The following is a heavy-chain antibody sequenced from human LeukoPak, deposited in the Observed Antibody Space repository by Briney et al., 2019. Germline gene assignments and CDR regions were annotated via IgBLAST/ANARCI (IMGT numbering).Heavy chain of an antibody. J-gene: IGHJ4*02. D-gene: IGHD3-10*01. CDR3: AAQRITMVRGAPSFDY. V-gene: IGHV1-58*01. CDR1: GFTFTSSA. Sequence: SVKVSCKASGFTFTSSAVQWVRQARGQRLVWIGWIVVGSGNTNYAQKFQERVTITRDMSTSTAYMELSSLRSEDTAVYYCAAQRITMVRGAPSFDYWGQGTLVTVSS. CDR2: IVVGSGNT.